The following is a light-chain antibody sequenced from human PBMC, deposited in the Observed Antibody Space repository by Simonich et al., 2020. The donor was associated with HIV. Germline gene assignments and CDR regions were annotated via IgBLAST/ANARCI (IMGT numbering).Light chain of an antibody. V-gene: IGKV1-5*03. CDR2: KAS. CDR1: QSISNW. Sequence: DIQMTQSPSTLSASVGDRVTITCRASQSISNWLAWYQQKPGKAPKLLIYKASSLDSGVPSRFSGSGSGTEFTLTISSLQPDDFATYYCQQYNSYSQMFGQGTRVEIK. CDR3: QQYNSYSQM. J-gene: IGKJ1*01.